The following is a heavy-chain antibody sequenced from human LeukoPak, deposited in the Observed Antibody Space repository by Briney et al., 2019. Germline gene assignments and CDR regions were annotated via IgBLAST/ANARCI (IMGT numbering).Heavy chain of an antibody. J-gene: IGHJ6*02. Sequence: GGSLRLSCAASGFTFSSYAMHWVRQAPGKGLEWVAVISYDGSNKYYADSVKGRFTISRDNSKNTLYLQMNSLRAEDTAVYYCARDWRDSSSWQVPFYYHYGMDVWGQGTTVTVSS. CDR3: ARDWRDSSSWQVPFYYHYGMDV. V-gene: IGHV3-30*04. CDR1: GFTFSSYA. D-gene: IGHD6-13*01. CDR2: ISYDGSNK.